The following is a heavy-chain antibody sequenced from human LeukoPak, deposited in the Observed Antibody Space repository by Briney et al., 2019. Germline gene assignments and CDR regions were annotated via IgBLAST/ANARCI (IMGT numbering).Heavy chain of an antibody. CDR1: GGTFSSHA. CDR3: ARETTEYSSGWYKVEGYFDY. V-gene: IGHV1-69*05. Sequence: ASVKVSCKASGGTFSSHAISWVRQAPGQGLEWMGRIIPIFGTANYAQKFQGRVTITTDESTSTAYMELSSLRSEDTAVYYCARETTEYSSGWYKVEGYFDYWGQGTLVTVSS. D-gene: IGHD6-19*01. CDR2: IIPIFGTA. J-gene: IGHJ4*02.